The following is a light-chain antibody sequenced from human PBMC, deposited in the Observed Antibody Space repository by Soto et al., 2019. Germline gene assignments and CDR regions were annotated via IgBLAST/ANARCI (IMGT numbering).Light chain of an antibody. Sequence: DIQMTQSPSSLSASVGDRVTITCRASQSNSSYLNWYQQKPGKAPKLLIYAASSLQSGVPSRFSGSGSGTDFTLTISSLQPEDFAIYYCQQSYSTLLTFGGGTKVEIK. CDR2: AAS. CDR3: QQSYSTLLT. V-gene: IGKV1-39*01. J-gene: IGKJ4*01. CDR1: QSNSSY.